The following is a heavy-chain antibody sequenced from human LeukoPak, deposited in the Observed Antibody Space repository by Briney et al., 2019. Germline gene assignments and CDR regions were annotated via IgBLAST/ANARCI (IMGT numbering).Heavy chain of an antibody. CDR1: GGSISSGSYY. J-gene: IGHJ6*03. CDR2: IYTSGST. D-gene: IGHD6-19*01. V-gene: IGHV4-61*02. Sequence: PSETLSLTCTVSGGSISSGSYYWSWIRQLAGKGLEWIGRIYTSGSTNYNPSLKSRVTMSVDTSKNQFSLKLSSVTAADTAVYYCARGLEGAWNYYYYYMDVWGKGTTVTVSS. CDR3: ARGLEGAWNYYYYYMDV.